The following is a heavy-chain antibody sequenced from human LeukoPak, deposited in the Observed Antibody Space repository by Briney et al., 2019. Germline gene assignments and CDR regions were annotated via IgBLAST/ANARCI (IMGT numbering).Heavy chain of an antibody. D-gene: IGHD5-18*01. V-gene: IGHV3-33*01. Sequence: AGGSLRLSCAASGFTFSSYGMHWVRQAPGKGLEWVAVIWYDGSNKYYADSVKGRFTISRDSSKNTLYLEMNSLRAEDTAVYYSGRGNGHSYGYFDYWGQGTLVTVSS. CDR1: GFTFSSYG. CDR3: GRGNGHSYGYFDY. CDR2: IWYDGSNK. J-gene: IGHJ4*02.